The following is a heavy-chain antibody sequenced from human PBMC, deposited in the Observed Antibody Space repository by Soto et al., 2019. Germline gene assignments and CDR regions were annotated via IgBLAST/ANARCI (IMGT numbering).Heavy chain of an antibody. CDR1: GFTFSSYG. CDR3: ARDGGGAVAGSKGSNDY. Sequence: QVQLVESGGGVVQPGRSLRLSCAASGFTFSSYGMHWVRQAPGKGLEWVAVIWYDGSNKYYADSVKGRFTISRDNSKNTLYMQMNSLGAEDTAVYYCARDGGGAVAGSKGSNDYWGQGTLVTVSS. D-gene: IGHD6-19*01. CDR2: IWYDGSNK. J-gene: IGHJ4*02. V-gene: IGHV3-33*01.